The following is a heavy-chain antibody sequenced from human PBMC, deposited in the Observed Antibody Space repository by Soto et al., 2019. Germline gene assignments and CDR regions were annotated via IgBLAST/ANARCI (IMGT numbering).Heavy chain of an antibody. Sequence: QVHLVQSGAEVRKPGASVKVSCKASGYTFSSYAMHWVRQAPGQRLEWMGWINAGYGNTKSSQKFQDRVTISRDTSASTAYMELTSLRSEDTPVYYCARDTGDGTFDFWGQGTLVTVSS. D-gene: IGHD7-27*01. CDR2: INAGYGNT. CDR3: ARDTGDGTFDF. CDR1: GYTFSSYA. V-gene: IGHV1-3*01. J-gene: IGHJ4*02.